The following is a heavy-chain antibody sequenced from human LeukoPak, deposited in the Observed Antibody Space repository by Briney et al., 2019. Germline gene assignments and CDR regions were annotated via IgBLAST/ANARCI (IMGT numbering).Heavy chain of an antibody. D-gene: IGHD3-10*02. V-gene: IGHV3-23*01. Sequence: GGSLRLSCAASGFTFSSYGMSWVRQAPGKGLEWVSAISGSGGSTYYADSVKGRFTISRDNSKNTLYLQMSSLRAEDTAVYYCAELGITMIGGVWGKGTTVTISS. CDR1: GFTFSSYG. J-gene: IGHJ6*04. CDR3: AELGITMIGGV. CDR2: ISGSGGST.